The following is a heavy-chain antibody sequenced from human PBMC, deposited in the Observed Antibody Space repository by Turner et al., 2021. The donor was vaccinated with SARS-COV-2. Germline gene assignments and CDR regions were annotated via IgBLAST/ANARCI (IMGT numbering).Heavy chain of an antibody. V-gene: IGHV3-30*18. CDR1: GVTFRGYG. J-gene: IGHJ4*02. CDR2: ISYDGSNK. Sequence: HVQLGASGGVVVQPGRSLRLSCAACGVTFRGYGMHWVRQAPGKGLEWVEVISYDGSNKYYADTVKGRFTISRDNFKKKLYMKMNSLRAEDTAVYYCAKDGAPFLLYFGEQTFYFDYWGQGTLVTVSS. CDR3: AKDGAPFLLYFGEQTFYFDY. D-gene: IGHD3-10*01.